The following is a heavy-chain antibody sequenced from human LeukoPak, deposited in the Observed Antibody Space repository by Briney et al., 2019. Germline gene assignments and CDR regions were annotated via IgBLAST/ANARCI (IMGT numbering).Heavy chain of an antibody. CDR3: ARDPYCSSTNCYADY. CDR1: GFTFSRYR. V-gene: IGHV3-21*01. J-gene: IGHJ4*02. D-gene: IGHD2-2*01. CDR2: ISGSGDYI. Sequence: PGGSLRLSCAASGFTFSRYRMNWVRQAPGKGLEWVSSISGSGDYIYYADSVKGRFTISRDNAKNSLYLQVNSLRAEDTAVYYCARDPYCSSTNCYADYRGQGTLVTVSS.